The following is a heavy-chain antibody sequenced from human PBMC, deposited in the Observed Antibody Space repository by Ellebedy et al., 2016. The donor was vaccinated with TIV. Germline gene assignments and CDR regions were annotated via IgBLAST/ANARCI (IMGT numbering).Heavy chain of an antibody. Sequence: SETLSLXXAVYGGSFSGYYWSWIRQPPGKGLEWIGEINHHGSTNYNPSLKSRVTISVDTSKNQFSLKLTAVAAADTAVYYCARLQQLLWLGETTWGQGTLVTVSS. J-gene: IGHJ5*02. D-gene: IGHD3-10*01. CDR1: GGSFSGYY. V-gene: IGHV4-34*01. CDR3: ARLQQLLWLGETT. CDR2: INHHGST.